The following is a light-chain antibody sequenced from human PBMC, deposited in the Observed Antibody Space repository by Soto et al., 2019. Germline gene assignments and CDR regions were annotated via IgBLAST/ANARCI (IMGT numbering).Light chain of an antibody. J-gene: IGLJ3*02. V-gene: IGLV2-14*03. Sequence: QSVLTQPASVSGSPGQSVTISCTGTSSDVGGSNYVSWYQQHPGKAPILMIYDVSNRPSGVSSRFSGSKSGNTASLTISGLQAEDEAHYHCSSYTSISTVVFGGGTQLTVL. CDR1: SSDVGGSNY. CDR3: SSYTSISTVV. CDR2: DVS.